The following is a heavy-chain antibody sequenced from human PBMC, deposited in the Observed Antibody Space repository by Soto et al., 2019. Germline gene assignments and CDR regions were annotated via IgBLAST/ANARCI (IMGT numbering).Heavy chain of an antibody. J-gene: IGHJ6*02. Sequence: EVQLVESGGALVQPGRSLRLSCAASGFIFSSYWMSWVRQAPGKGLEWVAQIKGDGSGVEFVDPVKGRLTSSRGNANNTLFMQMTSLRADDTAVYYCGRGHYGLDVWGQGTTVIVSS. V-gene: IGHV3-7*05. CDR2: IKGDGSGV. CDR3: GRGHYGLDV. CDR1: GFIFSSYW.